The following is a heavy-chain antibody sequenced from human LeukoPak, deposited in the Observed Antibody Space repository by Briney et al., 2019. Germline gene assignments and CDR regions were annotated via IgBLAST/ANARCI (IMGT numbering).Heavy chain of an antibody. CDR1: GVSISSYY. D-gene: IGHD3-22*01. Sequence: SETLSLTCTVSGVSISSYYCTWIRQPAAAGKGLAWFGRIYTSSSNNYNPSLKSRVTMSVDTSKNQFSLKLSSVTVADTAVYYCARAEDFYESSGYPTGDAFDIWGQGTMVTVSS. J-gene: IGHJ3*02. V-gene: IGHV4-4*07. CDR3: ARAEDFYESSGYPTGDAFDI. CDR2: IYTSSSN.